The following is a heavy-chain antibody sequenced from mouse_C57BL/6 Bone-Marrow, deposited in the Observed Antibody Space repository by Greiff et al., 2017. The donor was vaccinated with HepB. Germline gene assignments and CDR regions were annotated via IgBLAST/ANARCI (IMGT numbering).Heavy chain of an antibody. CDR3: ARMRMGSLDY. V-gene: IGHV1-52*01. CDR2: IDPSDSET. CDR1: VYTFTSYW. Sequence: QVQLQQPGAELVRPGSSVKLSCKASVYTFTSYWMHWVKQRPIQGLEWIGNIDPSDSETHYNQKFKDKATLTVDKSSSTAYMQLSSLTSEDSAVYYCARMRMGSLDYWGQGTTLTVSS. J-gene: IGHJ2*01. D-gene: IGHD1-1*02.